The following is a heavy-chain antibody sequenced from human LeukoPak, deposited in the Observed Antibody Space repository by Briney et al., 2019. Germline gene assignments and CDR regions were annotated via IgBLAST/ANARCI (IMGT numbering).Heavy chain of an antibody. J-gene: IGHJ4*02. V-gene: IGHV1-46*01. D-gene: IGHD2-2*01. CDR3: ARGYCSSTNCLPGGY. Sequence: ASVKVSCKASGYTFTNFYIHWVRQAPGQGLEWIGMINPSGGSTSYAQTFQGRVTTTRDTSTSTVHMEPSSLRSEDTALYYCARGYCSSTNCLPGGYWGQGTLVTVSS. CDR2: INPSGGST. CDR1: GYTFTNFY.